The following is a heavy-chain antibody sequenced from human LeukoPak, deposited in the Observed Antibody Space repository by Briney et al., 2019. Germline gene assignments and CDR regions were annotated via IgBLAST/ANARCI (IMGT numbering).Heavy chain of an antibody. Sequence: ASVKVSCKASGYTFTSYGISWVRQAPGQGLEWMGWISAYNGNTNYAQKLQGRVTMTTDTSTSTAYMELRSLRSDDTAVYYCARIEAVAPLPHYWGQGILVTVSS. CDR3: ARIEAVAPLPHY. CDR2: ISAYNGNT. D-gene: IGHD6-19*01. J-gene: IGHJ4*02. V-gene: IGHV1-18*01. CDR1: GYTFTSYG.